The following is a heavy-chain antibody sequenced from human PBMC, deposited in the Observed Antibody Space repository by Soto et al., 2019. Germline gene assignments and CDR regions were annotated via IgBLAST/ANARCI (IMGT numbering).Heavy chain of an antibody. CDR2: IYYRGVT. CDR1: GDSITSGGYY. CDR3: ARDLRCRGSCRFDP. J-gene: IGHJ5*02. V-gene: IGHV4-31*03. Sequence: QVQLQESGPGLVKPSQTLSLTCTVSGDSITSGGYYWTWIGQHPGKGLEWSGYIYYRGVTYYNPPPKSRVTISVDTSKNQFSLKLSSVTAADTAMYYCARDLRCRGSCRFDPWGQGTLVTVSS. D-gene: IGHD3-10*01.